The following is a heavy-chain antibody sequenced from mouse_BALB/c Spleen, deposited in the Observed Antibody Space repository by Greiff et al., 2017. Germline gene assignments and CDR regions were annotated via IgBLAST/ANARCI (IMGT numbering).Heavy chain of an antibody. J-gene: IGHJ3*01. D-gene: IGHD2-4*01. CDR2: INPSNGGT. CDR3: TRDYDEAWFAY. V-gene: IGHV1S81*02. Sequence: QVQLKQSGAELVKPGASVKLSCKASGYTFTSYYMYWVKQRPGQGLEWIGEINPSNGGTNFNEKFKSKATLTVDKSSSTAYMQLSSLTSEDSAVYYCTRDYDEAWFAYWGQGTLVTVSA. CDR1: GYTFTSYY.